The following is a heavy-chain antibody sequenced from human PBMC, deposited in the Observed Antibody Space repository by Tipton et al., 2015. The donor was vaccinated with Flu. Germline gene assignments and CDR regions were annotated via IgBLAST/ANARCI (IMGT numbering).Heavy chain of an antibody. J-gene: IGHJ3*02. Sequence: SLRLSCAASGFTFRSYAMSWVRQPPGKGLEWVSAISGSGGNTYYADSVKGRFTISRDNSKNTLYLQMNSLRTEDTAVYYCAKDERMATIEAFGIWGQGTMVTVSS. CDR2: ISGSGGNT. CDR1: GFTFRSYA. D-gene: IGHD5-24*01. CDR3: AKDERMATIEAFGI. V-gene: IGHV3-23*01.